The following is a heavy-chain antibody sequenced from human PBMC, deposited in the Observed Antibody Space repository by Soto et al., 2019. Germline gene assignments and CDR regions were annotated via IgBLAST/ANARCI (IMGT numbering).Heavy chain of an antibody. CDR1: GGSISSYY. CDR3: ARHRYSSGSGEDAFDI. V-gene: IGHV4-59*08. CDR2: IYYSGSI. D-gene: IGHD6-19*01. J-gene: IGHJ3*02. Sequence: PSETLSLTCTVSGGSISSYYWSWIRQPPGKGLEWIGYIYYSGSINYNPSLKSRVTISVDTSKNQFSLKLSSVTAADTAVYYCARHRYSSGSGEDAFDIWGQGTMVTVSS.